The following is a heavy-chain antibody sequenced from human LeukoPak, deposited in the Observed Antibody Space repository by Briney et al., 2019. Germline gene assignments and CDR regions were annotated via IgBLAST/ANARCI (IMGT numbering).Heavy chain of an antibody. CDR1: GFTFSSYW. D-gene: IGHD5-12*01. Sequence: GGSLRLSCAASGFTFSSYWMSWVRQAPGKGLEWVANIKQDGSEKYYVDSVKGRFTISRDNAKNSLYLQMNSLRAEDTAVYYCARDRSGFSGYDFFDYWGQGTLVTVSS. V-gene: IGHV3-7*01. CDR3: ARDRSGFSGYDFFDY. CDR2: IKQDGSEK. J-gene: IGHJ4*02.